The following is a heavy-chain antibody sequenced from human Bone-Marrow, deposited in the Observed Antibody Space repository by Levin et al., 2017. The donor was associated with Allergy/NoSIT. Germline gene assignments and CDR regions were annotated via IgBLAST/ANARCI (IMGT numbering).Heavy chain of an antibody. CDR1: GFTFSSYA. Sequence: SCAASGFTFSSYAMHWVRQAPGKGLEWVAVISYDGSNKYYADSVKGRFTISRDNSKNTLYLQMNSLRAEDTAVYYCAREGGGDVVVVAATYDAFDIWGQGTMVTVSS. J-gene: IGHJ3*02. D-gene: IGHD2-15*01. CDR2: ISYDGSNK. CDR3: AREGGGDVVVVAATYDAFDI. V-gene: IGHV3-30-3*01.